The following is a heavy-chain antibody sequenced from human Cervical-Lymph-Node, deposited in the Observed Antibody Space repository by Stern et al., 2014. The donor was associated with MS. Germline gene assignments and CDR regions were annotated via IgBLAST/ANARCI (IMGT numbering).Heavy chain of an antibody. J-gene: IGHJ5*02. V-gene: IGHV3-23*04. CDR2: ISSSGGDT. D-gene: IGHD2-15*01. CDR3: AKEREIVVTVAAPGWFDR. Sequence: EMQLVESGGGVVQPGGSLRLSCQASGGITFKKYAMNWVRQAPGKGLEWVAGISSSGGDTFYADSVKGRFTISRDNSKNTLYLQMNSLTADDTALYSCAKEREIVVTVAAPGWFDRWGQGTLVTVSS. CDR1: GGITFKKYA.